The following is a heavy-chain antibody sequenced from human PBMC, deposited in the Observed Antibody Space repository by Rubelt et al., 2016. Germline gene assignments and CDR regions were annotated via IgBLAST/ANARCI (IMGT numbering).Heavy chain of an antibody. J-gene: IGHJ4*02. Sequence: EVQLVESGGGLVQPGGSLRLSCAASGFTFSSYWMHWVRQAPGKGLVWVSRINGDGSSTSYADSVKGRFTISRDNAKNTLYLQMNSLKTEDTAVYYCTTDDNWGKTGWGQGTLVTVSS. CDR2: INGDGSST. D-gene: IGHD7-27*01. V-gene: IGHV3-74*01. CDR3: TTDDNWGKTG. CDR1: GFTFSSYW.